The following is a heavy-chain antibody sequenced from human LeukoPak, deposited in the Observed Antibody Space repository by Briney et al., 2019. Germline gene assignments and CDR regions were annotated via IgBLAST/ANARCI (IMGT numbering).Heavy chain of an antibody. V-gene: IGHV3-64D*09. CDR2: ISDSGGST. CDR1: GFPFSSYA. D-gene: IGHD2-15*01. Sequence: GGTLRLSCSASGFPFSSYAMHWVRQAPGKGLEYASAISDSGGSTYYADSVKGRFTTSRDNSKNTLYLQMSSLRAEDTAVYFCVRGYSFGPYGMDVWGQGTTVTVSS. J-gene: IGHJ6*02. CDR3: VRGYSFGPYGMDV.